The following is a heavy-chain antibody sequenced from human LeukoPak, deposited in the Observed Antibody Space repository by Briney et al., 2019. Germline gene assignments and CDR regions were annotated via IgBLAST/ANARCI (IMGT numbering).Heavy chain of an antibody. CDR1: GFTFSDYY. J-gene: IGHJ4*02. CDR2: ISSGGSMT. Sequence: GGSLRLSCAASGFTFSDYYMSWIRQAPGKGLEWVSYISSGGSMTDYADSVKGRFTNSRDNAKNSLYLQMNGLRAEDTAVYYCAREGYGVPFDFWGQGTPVTVSS. D-gene: IGHD2-8*01. CDR3: AREGYGVPFDF. V-gene: IGHV3-11*01.